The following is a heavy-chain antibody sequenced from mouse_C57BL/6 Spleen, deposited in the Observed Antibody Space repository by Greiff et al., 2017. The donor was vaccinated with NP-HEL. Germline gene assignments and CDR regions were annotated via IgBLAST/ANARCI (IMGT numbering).Heavy chain of an antibody. J-gene: IGHJ1*03. CDR3: ARLDGSSYGWYFDV. CDR1: GYAFTNYL. D-gene: IGHD1-1*01. Sequence: VMLVESGAELVRPGTSVKVSCTASGYAFTNYLIEWVKQRPGQGLEWIGVINPGSGRTNYKEKFKGKATLTADKSSSTAYMQLSSLTSEYSAVYFCARLDGSSYGWYFDVWGTGTTVTVSS. V-gene: IGHV1-54*01. CDR2: INPGSGRT.